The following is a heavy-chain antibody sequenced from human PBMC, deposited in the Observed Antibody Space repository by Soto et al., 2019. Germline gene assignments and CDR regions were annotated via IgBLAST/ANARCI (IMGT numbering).Heavy chain of an antibody. CDR3: ARDSGGGGYYYYYNMDV. D-gene: IGHD2-15*01. Sequence: GGSLRLSCVASGFTFSSYSMSWVRQAPGKGLEWVSSISASSSYIYYADSVKGRFTISRDNAKNSLYLQMNSLRAEDTAVYYCARDSGGGGYYYYYNMDVWGKGTTVTVSS. CDR1: GFTFSSYS. J-gene: IGHJ6*03. V-gene: IGHV3-21*01. CDR2: ISASSSYI.